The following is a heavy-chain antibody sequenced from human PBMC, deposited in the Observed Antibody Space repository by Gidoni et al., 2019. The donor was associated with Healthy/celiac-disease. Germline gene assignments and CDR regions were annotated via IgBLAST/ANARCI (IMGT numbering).Heavy chain of an antibody. J-gene: IGHJ4*02. CDR2: ISSSSSYI. V-gene: IGHV3-21*01. CDR3: ARGPVSGIAVADWGGV. Sequence: EVQLVESGGGLVKPGGSLRLSCAASGFTFSSYSMNWVRQAPGKGLEWVSSISSSSSYIYYADSVKGRFTISRDNAKNSLYLQMNSLRAEDTAVYYCARGPVSGIAVADWGGVWGQGTLVTVSS. D-gene: IGHD6-19*01. CDR1: GFTFSSYS.